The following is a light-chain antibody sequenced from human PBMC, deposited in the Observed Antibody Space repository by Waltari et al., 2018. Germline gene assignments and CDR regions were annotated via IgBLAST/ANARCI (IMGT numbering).Light chain of an antibody. CDR2: SNN. V-gene: IGLV1-44*01. J-gene: IGLJ3*02. Sequence: QSAMTQPPSASGTPGQTVTISCFGGSSNVGNNHVTWYQQLPGTAPKVLIYSNNQRRSGVPDRFSGSKSGTTASLAIRGLQSEDEADYYCAAWDYNLNGVLYGGGTKLTVL. CDR1: SSNVGNNH. CDR3: AAWDYNLNGVL.